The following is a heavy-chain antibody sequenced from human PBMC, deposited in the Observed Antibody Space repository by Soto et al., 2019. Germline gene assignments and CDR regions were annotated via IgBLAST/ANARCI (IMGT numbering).Heavy chain of an antibody. D-gene: IGHD3-9*01. Sequence: LSLTCAVSGGSISSGGYSWSWIRQPPGKGLEWIGYIYHSGSTYYNPSLKSRVTISVDRSKNQFSLKLSSVTAADTAVYYCARAGDILTGYYFDYWGQGTLVTVSS. V-gene: IGHV4-30-2*01. CDR2: IYHSGST. J-gene: IGHJ4*02. CDR3: ARAGDILTGYYFDY. CDR1: GGSISSGGYS.